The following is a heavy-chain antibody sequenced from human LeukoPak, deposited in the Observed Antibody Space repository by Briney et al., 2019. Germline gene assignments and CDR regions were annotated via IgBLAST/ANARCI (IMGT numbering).Heavy chain of an antibody. D-gene: IGHD2-2*02. J-gene: IGHJ1*01. CDR3: ARVFGYCSSTSCYRLQH. V-gene: IGHV1-2*02. CDR1: GYTFTGYY. Sequence: ASVKVSCKASGYTFTGYYMHWVRQAPGQGLEWMGWINPNSGGTNYAQKFQGRVTMTRDTSISTAYMELSRLRSDGTAVYYCARVFGYCSSTSCYRLQHWGQGTLVTVSS. CDR2: INPNSGGT.